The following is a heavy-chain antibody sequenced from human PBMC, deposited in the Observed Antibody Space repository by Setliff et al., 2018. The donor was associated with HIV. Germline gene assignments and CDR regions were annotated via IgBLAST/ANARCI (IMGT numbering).Heavy chain of an antibody. CDR1: GGSISSYY. V-gene: IGHV4-4*07. D-gene: IGHD3-10*01. Sequence: SETLSLTCTVSGGSISSYYWSWIRQPAGKGLEWIGRIYTSGSTNYNPSLKSRVTMSIATSKNQFSLKLSSVTAADTAMYYCARRIDNSGTFPDKNWLDPWGQGSPVTVSS. CDR3: ARRIDNSGTFPDKNWLDP. CDR2: IYTSGST. J-gene: IGHJ5*02.